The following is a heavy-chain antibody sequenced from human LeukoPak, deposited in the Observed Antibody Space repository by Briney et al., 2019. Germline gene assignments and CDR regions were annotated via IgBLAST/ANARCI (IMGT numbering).Heavy chain of an antibody. CDR1: GGSISSYY. V-gene: IGHV4-59*01. J-gene: IGHJ3*02. D-gene: IGHD2-21*02. Sequence: SETLSLTCTASGGSISSYYWSWIRQPPGKGLEWIGYIYYSGSTNYNPSLKSRVTISVDTSKNQFSLKLSSVTAADTAVYYCARVGDLDAFDIWGQGTMVTVSS. CDR2: IYYSGST. CDR3: ARVGDLDAFDI.